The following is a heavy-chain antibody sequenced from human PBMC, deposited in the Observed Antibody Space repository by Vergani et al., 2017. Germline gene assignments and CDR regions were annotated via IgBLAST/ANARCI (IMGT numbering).Heavy chain of an antibody. CDR2: ISSSSSTI. J-gene: IGHJ6*03. CDR3: ARRGNVVPAPRTLYYMDV. CDR1: GFTFSTYS. D-gene: IGHD2-2*01. Sequence: EVQLVESGGGLVQPGGSLRLSCAASGFTFSTYSMNWVRQAPGKGLEWVSYISSSSSTIYYADSVKGRFTISRDNAKNSLYLQMNSLRAEDTAVYYCARRGNVVPAPRTLYYMDVGGKGTTVTVSS. V-gene: IGHV3-48*01.